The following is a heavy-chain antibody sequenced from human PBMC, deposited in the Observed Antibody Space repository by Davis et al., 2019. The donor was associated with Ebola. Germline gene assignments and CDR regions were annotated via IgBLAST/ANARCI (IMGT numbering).Heavy chain of an antibody. CDR2: IIPVFRTA. CDR3: ARDIGLLEDY. D-gene: IGHD3-22*01. J-gene: IGHJ4*02. V-gene: IGHV1-69*06. CDR1: GDTLTSYA. Sequence: AASVKVSCKAVGDTLTSYAMTWVRQAPGQGLEWMGGIIPVFRTANYAQKFQGRVTITADKSTSTAYMELSSLRSEDTAVYYCARDIGLLEDYWGQGTLVTVSS.